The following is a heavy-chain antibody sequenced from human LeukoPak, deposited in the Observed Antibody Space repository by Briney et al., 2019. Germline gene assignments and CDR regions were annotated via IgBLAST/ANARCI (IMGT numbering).Heavy chain of an antibody. D-gene: IGHD2-8*01. CDR1: GGSISSGSYY. CDR2: IYTSGST. CDR3: ARVSARTNDAFDI. J-gene: IGHJ3*02. Sequence: SQTLSLTCTVSGGSISSGSYYWSWIRQPAGKGLEWIGRIYTSGSTNYNPSLKSRVTISVDTSKNQFSLKLSSVTAADTAVYYCARVSARTNDAFDIWGQGTMVTVSS. V-gene: IGHV4-61*02.